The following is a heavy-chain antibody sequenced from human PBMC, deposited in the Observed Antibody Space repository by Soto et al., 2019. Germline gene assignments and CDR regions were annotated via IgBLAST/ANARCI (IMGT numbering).Heavy chain of an antibody. J-gene: IGHJ6*02. CDR1: GYTFTSYY. V-gene: IGHV1-46*01. CDR2: INPSGGST. D-gene: IGHD2-2*01. CDR3: ATYCSSTSCYGRDTYGYYCYGRDV. Sequence: ASVKVSCKASGYTFTSYYMHWVRQAPAQGLEWMGIINPSGGSTSYAQKFQGRVTMTRDTSTSRVYMELSSLRSEDTALYYCATYCSSTSCYGRDTYGYYCYGRDVWRQGPTVTVSS.